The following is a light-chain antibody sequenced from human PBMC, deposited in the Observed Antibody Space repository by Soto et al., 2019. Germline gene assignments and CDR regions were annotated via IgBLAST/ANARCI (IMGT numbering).Light chain of an antibody. Sequence: NVLTQSPGTLSLSPGQRATLSCRASQSLSGNYLAWYQQKPGQAPRVLIYRASIRATGISDRLSGSGSGTDFTLTISRLEPEDFAVYYCQHYGASPWTFGQGTKVDI. CDR3: QHYGASPWT. CDR1: QSLSGNY. V-gene: IGKV3-20*01. CDR2: RAS. J-gene: IGKJ1*01.